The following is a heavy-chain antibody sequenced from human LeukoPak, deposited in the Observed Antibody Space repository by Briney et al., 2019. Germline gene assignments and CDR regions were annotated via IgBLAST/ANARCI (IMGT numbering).Heavy chain of an antibody. CDR2: IYYSGST. Sequence: SETLSLTCTVSGGSISSYYWCWIRQPPGKGLEWIGYIYYSGSTNYNPSLKSRVTISVDTSKNQFSLKLSSVTAADTAVYYCARSYSGTLFDYWGQGTLVTVSS. CDR1: GGSISSYY. J-gene: IGHJ4*02. V-gene: IGHV4-59*01. CDR3: ARSYSGTLFDY. D-gene: IGHD1-26*01.